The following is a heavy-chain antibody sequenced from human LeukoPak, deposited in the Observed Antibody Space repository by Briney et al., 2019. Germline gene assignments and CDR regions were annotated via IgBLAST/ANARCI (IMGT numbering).Heavy chain of an antibody. J-gene: IGHJ3*01. CDR2: IFHSGNS. CDR3: ARVGYNWNLWFDF. V-gene: IGHV4-38-2*02. Sequence: KASETLSLTCTVSGYSMSSGYYWGWIRQPPGMGLQWIGSIFHSGNSYYNPSLKSRVTISVDTSKNQFSLKVNSVTAADTAVYYCARVGYNWNLWFDFWGQGTTVTVSS. CDR1: GYSMSSGYY. D-gene: IGHD1-7*01.